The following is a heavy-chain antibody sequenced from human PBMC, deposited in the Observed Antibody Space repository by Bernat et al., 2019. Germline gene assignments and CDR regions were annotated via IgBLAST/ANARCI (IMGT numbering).Heavy chain of an antibody. D-gene: IGHD4-17*01. J-gene: IGHJ3*02. CDR1: GFTFSNYA. V-gene: IGHV3-23*01. CDR3: AKDTNGDYIGNFDM. CDR2: IWGIGGRT. Sequence: EVQMLESGGGLVQPGGSLRLSCTASGFTFSNYAMSWFRQAPGKGLDWVSTIWGIGGRTEYADSVRGRFTISRDNSKNTLYMQVNSLRVEDTAVYYCAKDTNGDYIGNFDMWGQGTVVTVYS.